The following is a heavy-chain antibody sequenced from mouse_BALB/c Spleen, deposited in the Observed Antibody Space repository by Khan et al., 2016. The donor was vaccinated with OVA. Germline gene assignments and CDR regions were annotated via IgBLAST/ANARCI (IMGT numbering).Heavy chain of an antibody. Sequence: VELVESGPELVRPGVSVKISCKGPDYTFTDYPMHWVQQSHVKSLEWIGAVSTSYGNTNYNQKFKSKAIMTVDKSSSTAYLELARLTSEDSAIYYGARDDGYSLFAYWGQGTLVTVSA. CDR1: DYTFTDYP. CDR2: VSTSYGNT. CDR3: ARDDGYSLFAY. J-gene: IGHJ3*01. D-gene: IGHD2-3*01. V-gene: IGHV1S137*01.